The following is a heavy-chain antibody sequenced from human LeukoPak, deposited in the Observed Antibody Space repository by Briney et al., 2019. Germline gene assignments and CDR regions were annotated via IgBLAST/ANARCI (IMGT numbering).Heavy chain of an antibody. Sequence: PGGSLRLSCAASGFTFSSYWMHWVRQAPGKGLVWVSRINSDGSSTSYADSVKGRFTSSRDNAKNTLYLQMNSLRAEDTAVYYCARGYYYDSSGYFAGVCWGQGTLVTVSS. V-gene: IGHV3-74*01. CDR2: INSDGSST. J-gene: IGHJ4*02. CDR1: GFTFSSYW. CDR3: ARGYYYDSSGYFAGVC. D-gene: IGHD3-22*01.